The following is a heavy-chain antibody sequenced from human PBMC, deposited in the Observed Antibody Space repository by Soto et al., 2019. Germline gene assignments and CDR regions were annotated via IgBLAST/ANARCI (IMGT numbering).Heavy chain of an antibody. V-gene: IGHV1-8*01. CDR3: ATRSIAAAGDYYYYGMDV. CDR1: GYTFTSYD. CDR2: MNPNSGNT. J-gene: IGHJ6*02. D-gene: IGHD6-13*01. Sequence: ASVKVSCKASGYTFTSYDINWVRQATGQGLEWMGWMNPNSGNTGYAQKFQGRVTMTRNTSISTAYMELSSLRSEDTAVYYCATRSIAAAGDYYYYGMDVWGQGTTVTVSS.